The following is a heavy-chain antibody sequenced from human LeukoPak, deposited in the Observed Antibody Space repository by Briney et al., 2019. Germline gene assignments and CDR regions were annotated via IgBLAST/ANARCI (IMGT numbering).Heavy chain of an antibody. Sequence: PSETLSLTCAVYGGSFSGYYWSWIRQPPGKGLEWIGEINHSGSTNYNPPLKSRVTISVDTSKNQFSLKLSSVTAADTAVYYCARASITIFGVVIIPGGMDVWGQGTTVTVSS. J-gene: IGHJ6*02. V-gene: IGHV4-34*01. D-gene: IGHD3-3*01. CDR3: ARASITIFGVVIIPGGMDV. CDR1: GGSFSGYY. CDR2: INHSGST.